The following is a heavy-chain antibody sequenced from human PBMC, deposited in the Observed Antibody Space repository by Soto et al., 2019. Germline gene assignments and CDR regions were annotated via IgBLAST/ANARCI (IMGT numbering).Heavy chain of an antibody. Sequence: AESLRLSCSASGFSFRTYAMHWVRQAPGKGLKWLTVISNDGGVKFYTDSVKGRFTISRDNFNNILFLQMNSLTAEDTAVYYCAREGLVGTPRYFDSWGRGILVTVSS. CDR3: AREGLVGTPRYFDS. J-gene: IGHJ4*02. CDR1: GFSFRTYA. CDR2: ISNDGGVK. V-gene: IGHV3-30-3*01. D-gene: IGHD2-8*02.